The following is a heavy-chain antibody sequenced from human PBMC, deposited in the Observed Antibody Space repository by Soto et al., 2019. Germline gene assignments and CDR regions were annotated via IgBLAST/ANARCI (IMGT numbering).Heavy chain of an antibody. Sequence: SETLFLTCAVYGGSFSGYYWSWIRQPPGKGLEWIGEINHSGSTNYNPSLKSRVTISVDTSKNQFSLKLSSVTAADTAVYYCARSSATGYCSGGSCYSGTDFDYWGQGTLVTVSS. D-gene: IGHD2-15*01. CDR1: GGSFSGYY. CDR3: ARSSATGYCSGGSCYSGTDFDY. V-gene: IGHV4-34*01. CDR2: INHSGST. J-gene: IGHJ4*02.